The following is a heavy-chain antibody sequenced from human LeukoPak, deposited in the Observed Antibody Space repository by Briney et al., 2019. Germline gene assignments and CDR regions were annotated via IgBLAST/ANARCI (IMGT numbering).Heavy chain of an antibody. D-gene: IGHD3-10*01. CDR3: AKDRISYTTSPGELSH. Sequence: PEGSLRLSCAASGFIFNTYAMSWVRQAPGKGLEWVSTIRGSGESTHYADSVQGRFTISRDNSLYTVYLQMDSLRGDDTAVYYCAKDRISYTTSPGELSHWGQGTLVIVSS. CDR1: GFIFNTYA. CDR2: IRGSGEST. V-gene: IGHV3-23*01. J-gene: IGHJ4*02.